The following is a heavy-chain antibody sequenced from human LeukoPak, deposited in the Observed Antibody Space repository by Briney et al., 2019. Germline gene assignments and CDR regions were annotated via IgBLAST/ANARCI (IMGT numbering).Heavy chain of an antibody. D-gene: IGHD6-13*01. CDR2: IYYSGST. J-gene: IGHJ4*02. V-gene: IGHV4-59*08. CDR3: ARRDSSSWSSFDY. CDR1: GGSISSYY. Sequence: PSETLSLSCTVSGGSISSYYWSWIGQPPGKGLEWIGYIYYSGSTNYNPSLKSRVTMSVDTSKNQFSLKLSSVTAADTAVYYCARRDSSSWSSFDYWRQGILVTVSS.